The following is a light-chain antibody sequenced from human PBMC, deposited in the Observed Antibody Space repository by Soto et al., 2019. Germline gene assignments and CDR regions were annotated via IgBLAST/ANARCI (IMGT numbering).Light chain of an antibody. J-gene: IGKJ5*01. V-gene: IGKV1-27*01. CDR1: QGISNC. Sequence: DIQMTQSPSSLSASVGDRVTITCRASQGISNCLAWYQQKPGKVPKLLIYAASTLQSGVPSRFSGSGSGTDFTLTISSLRPEDVATYYCQKYNSAPRTFGQGTRVEIK. CDR3: QKYNSAPRT. CDR2: AAS.